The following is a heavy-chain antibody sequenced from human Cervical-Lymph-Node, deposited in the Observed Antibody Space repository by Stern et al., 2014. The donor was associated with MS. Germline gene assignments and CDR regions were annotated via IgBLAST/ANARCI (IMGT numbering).Heavy chain of an antibody. J-gene: IGHJ6*02. V-gene: IGHV2-5*02. Sequence: EESGPSLVRPTQTVTLTCTVPGFSLSADGVGVGWIRQAPGKALEWLALIYWDDDDRYSQSLKNRLAIRKDTSKNQVVLTMTDMDPEDTGTYYCAHSFGSVSGTYSGLDVWGQGTTVTVS. CDR1: GFSLSADGVG. CDR2: IYWDDDD. D-gene: IGHD1-7*01. CDR3: AHSFGSVSGTYSGLDV.